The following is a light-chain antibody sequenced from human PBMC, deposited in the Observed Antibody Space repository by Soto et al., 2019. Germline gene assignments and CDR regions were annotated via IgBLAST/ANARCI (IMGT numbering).Light chain of an antibody. Sequence: QSALTQPRSVSGSPGQSVTISCTGTSSDVGGYNYVSWYQQHPGKAPKLMIYDVSKRPSGVPDRFSGYKSGNTASLTISGRQAEDEADYYCCSYAGSYSWVLGGGTKLTVL. CDR3: CSYAGSYSWV. J-gene: IGLJ3*02. CDR2: DVS. CDR1: SSDVGGYNY. V-gene: IGLV2-11*01.